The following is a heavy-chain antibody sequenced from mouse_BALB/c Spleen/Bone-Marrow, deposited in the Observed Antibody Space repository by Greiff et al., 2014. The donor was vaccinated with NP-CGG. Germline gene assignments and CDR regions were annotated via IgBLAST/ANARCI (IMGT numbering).Heavy chain of an antibody. CDR2: INPDSTTI. D-gene: IGHD1-1*01. CDR3: ARLSYYGRFAY. V-gene: IGHV4-1*02. CDR1: GFDFSGYW. J-gene: IGHJ3*01. Sequence: DVMLVESGGGLVQPGGSLKLSCAASGFDFSGYWMSWVRQAPGKGLEWIGEINPDSTTINYAPSRKDKFIISRDNAKNTLFLQMSKVRSEDTALYYCARLSYYGRFAYWGQGTLVTVSA.